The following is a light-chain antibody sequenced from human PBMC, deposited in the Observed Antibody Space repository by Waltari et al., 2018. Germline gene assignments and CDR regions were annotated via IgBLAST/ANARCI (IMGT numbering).Light chain of an antibody. J-gene: IGKJ4*01. CDR2: GVS. CDR1: QSVSSIA. V-gene: IGKV3-20*01. Sequence: EIVLTQSPGTLSLSPGERATLSCRASQSVSSIALTWYQQKRCQPPRLLIYGVSTRAAGIPDRFSGSGSGTDFTLTISSLEPEDFAVYYCQQYDGTVVTFGGGTKVEI. CDR3: QQYDGTVVT.